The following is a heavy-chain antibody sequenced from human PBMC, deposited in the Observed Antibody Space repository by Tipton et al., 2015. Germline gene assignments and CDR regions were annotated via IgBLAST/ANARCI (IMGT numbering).Heavy chain of an antibody. J-gene: IGHJ4*02. CDR3: ARDCSRTTCLDF. D-gene: IGHD2-2*01. V-gene: IGHV4-31*03. CDR2: SDQSGTT. CDR1: GGSISSGDYY. Sequence: TLSLTCTVSGGSISSGDYYWTWIRQLPGTGLEWIGYSDQSGTTYYNPSLKSRVTISVATSKNQFSLKMYSVTAADTAVYYCARDCSRTTCLDFWGQGTPVTVSS.